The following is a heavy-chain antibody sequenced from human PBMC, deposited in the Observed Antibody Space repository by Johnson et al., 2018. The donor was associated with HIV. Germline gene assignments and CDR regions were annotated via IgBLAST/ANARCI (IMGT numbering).Heavy chain of an antibody. CDR1: GFTFSGYI. V-gene: IGHV3-30-3*01. CDR3: ARDLYSGSYYDAFYI. Sequence: QVQLVESGGGVVQPGRSLRLSCAASGFTFSGYIMHWVRQAPGKGLEWVALISFDGSNRYYADSVKGRFPISRDNSKNTLYLQMTSRRAEYTAVYYCARDLYSGSYYDAFYIWGQGTMVTVSS. J-gene: IGHJ3*02. D-gene: IGHD1-26*01. CDR2: ISFDGSNR.